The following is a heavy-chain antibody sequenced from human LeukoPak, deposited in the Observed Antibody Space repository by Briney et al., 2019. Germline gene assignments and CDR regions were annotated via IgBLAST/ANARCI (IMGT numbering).Heavy chain of an antibody. CDR3: ASGTYYGSGSWGY. D-gene: IGHD3-10*01. CDR2: VWSDGSNK. V-gene: IGHV3-33*01. Sequence: GGSLRLSCAASGFTFSSYGMHWVRQAPGKGLEWVSVVWSDGSNKYYADSVKGRFTISRDNSRNTVYLQMNSLRDEDTAVYYCASGTYYGSGSWGYWGQGTLVTVSS. J-gene: IGHJ4*02. CDR1: GFTFSSYG.